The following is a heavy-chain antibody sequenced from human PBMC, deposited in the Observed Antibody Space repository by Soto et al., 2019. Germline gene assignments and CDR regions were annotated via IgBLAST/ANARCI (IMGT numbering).Heavy chain of an antibody. D-gene: IGHD1-1*01. Sequence: QVQLVQSGAEVKKPGASVKVSCKASGYTFTTYGITWVRQAPGQGLEWMAWISAHNGNTDYAQNLQGRVTVTRDTSTSTAYMELRSLRSDDTAVYYCARGRYGDYWGQGALVTVSS. CDR3: ARGRYGDY. J-gene: IGHJ4*02. V-gene: IGHV1-18*01. CDR2: ISAHNGNT. CDR1: GYTFTTYG.